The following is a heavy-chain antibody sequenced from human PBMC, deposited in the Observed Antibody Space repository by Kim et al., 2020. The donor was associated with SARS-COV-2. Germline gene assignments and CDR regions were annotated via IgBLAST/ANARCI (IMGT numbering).Heavy chain of an antibody. V-gene: IGHV1-18*01. D-gene: IGHD3-22*01. J-gene: IGHJ6*02. CDR1: GYTFTSYG. Sequence: ASVKVSCKASGYTFTSYGISWVRQAPGQGLEWMGWISAYNGNTNYAQKLQGRVTMTTDTSTSTAYMELRSLRSDDTAVYYCAGGQPYYYDSSRYYYYYGMDVWGQGTTVTVSS. CDR3: AGGQPYYYDSSRYYYYYGMDV. CDR2: ISAYNGNT.